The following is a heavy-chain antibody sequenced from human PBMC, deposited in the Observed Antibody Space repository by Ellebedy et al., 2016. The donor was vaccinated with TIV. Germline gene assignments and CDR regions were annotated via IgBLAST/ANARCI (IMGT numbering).Heavy chain of an antibody. J-gene: IGHJ6*03. CDR3: ARGRSHSLGDIVVVPSAFYSYYYMDV. CDR1: GGSFSYHY. D-gene: IGHD2-2*01. V-gene: IGHV4-34*01. CDR2: INHSGST. Sequence: SETLSLTXAVYGGSFSYHYWSWIRQPPGKGLEWIGEINHSGSTNYDPSLKGRVTISVDTSKSQSSLKLSSVTAADTAVYYCARGRSHSLGDIVVVPSAFYSYYYMDVWGKGTTVTVSS.